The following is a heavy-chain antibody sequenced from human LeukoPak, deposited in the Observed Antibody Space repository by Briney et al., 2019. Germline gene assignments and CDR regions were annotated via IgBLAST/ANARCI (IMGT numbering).Heavy chain of an antibody. CDR3: ARGIAEGNWFDP. D-gene: IGHD6-13*01. V-gene: IGHV4-59*01. J-gene: IGHJ5*02. CDR1: GGSISSYY. CDR2: IYDSGSI. Sequence: SETLSLTCTVSGGSISSYYWSWIRQPPGKGLEWIGYIYDSGSINYNPSLKSRVTISVDTSKNQFSLKLSSVTAADTAVYYCARGIAEGNWFDPWGQGTRVTVSS.